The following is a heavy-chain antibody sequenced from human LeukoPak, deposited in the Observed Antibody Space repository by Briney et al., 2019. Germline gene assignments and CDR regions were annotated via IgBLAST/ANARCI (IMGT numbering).Heavy chain of an antibody. D-gene: IGHD1-1*01. CDR1: GGSISSGGYY. J-gene: IGHJ4*02. CDR3: AANSAGGGLRPDY. Sequence: PSETLSLTCTVSGGSISSGGYYWSWIRQHPGKGLEWIGYIYYSGSTYYNPSLKSRVTISVDTSKNQFSLKLRSVTAADTAVYYCAANSAGGGLRPDYWGQGTLVTVSS. V-gene: IGHV4-31*03. CDR2: IYYSGST.